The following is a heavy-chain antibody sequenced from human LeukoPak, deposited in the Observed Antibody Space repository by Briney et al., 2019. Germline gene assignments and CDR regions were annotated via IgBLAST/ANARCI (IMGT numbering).Heavy chain of an antibody. Sequence: GASVKVSCRASGYNFSAYGMTWVRQAPGQGLEWMGWVTSDNRDTKYAPKFQGRVTMTTDMSSTTAYMELRSLRSDDTAVYYCARGSSEERNYYWGQGTLVTVSS. V-gene: IGHV1-18*01. D-gene: IGHD1-1*01. J-gene: IGHJ4*02. CDR3: ARGSSEERNYY. CDR2: VTSDNRDT. CDR1: GYNFSAYG.